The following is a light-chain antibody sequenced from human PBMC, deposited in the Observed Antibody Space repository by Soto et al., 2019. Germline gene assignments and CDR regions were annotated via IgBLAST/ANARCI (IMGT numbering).Light chain of an antibody. CDR1: NSDVGNNKY. Sequence: QSVLTQPPSASGSLGQSITISCTGTNSDVGNNKYVSWYQQHPGKAPKLIIYDVTQRPSGVPDRFSGSKSGNTASLTVSGLQAEDEADYYCSSYAGKVSFGGGTKLTVL. J-gene: IGLJ2*01. CDR2: DVT. V-gene: IGLV2-8*01. CDR3: SSYAGKVS.